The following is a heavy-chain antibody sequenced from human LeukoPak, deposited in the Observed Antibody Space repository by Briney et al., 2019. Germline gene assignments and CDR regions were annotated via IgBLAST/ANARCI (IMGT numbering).Heavy chain of an antibody. V-gene: IGHV3-48*03. CDR2: ISSGGSTI. Sequence: PGGSLRLSCAASGFTFSSYAMNWVRQAPGEGLQWVSYISSGGSTIYYADSVKGRFTISRDNAKNSLYLQMNSLRAEDTAVYYCARAGYSFDSPNYFDYWGQGTLVTVSS. CDR3: ARAGYSFDSPNYFDY. J-gene: IGHJ4*02. CDR1: GFTFSSYA. D-gene: IGHD5-18*01.